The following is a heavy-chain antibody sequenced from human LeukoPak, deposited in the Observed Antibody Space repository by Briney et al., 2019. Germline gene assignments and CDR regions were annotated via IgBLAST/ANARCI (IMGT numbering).Heavy chain of an antibody. V-gene: IGHV3-7*03. CDR1: GFTFSSYW. Sequence: GGSLRLSCAASGFTFSSYWMNWARQAPGKGLEWVASINHNGNVNYYVDSVKGRFTISRDNSKNTLYLQMNSLRAEDTAVYYCAKYETYYYDSSGYYYLDYWGQGTLVTVSS. D-gene: IGHD3-22*01. J-gene: IGHJ4*02. CDR3: AKYETYYYDSSGYYYLDY. CDR2: INHNGNVN.